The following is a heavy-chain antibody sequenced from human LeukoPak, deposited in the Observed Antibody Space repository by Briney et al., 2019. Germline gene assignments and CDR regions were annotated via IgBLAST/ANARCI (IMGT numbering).Heavy chain of an antibody. Sequence: GGSLRLSCAASGFIFSRYWMSWVRQAPGKGLEGVANIKEDGSEKYYVDSVKGRFTISRDNAKNALYLRMNSLRAEDTAVYYCARGTHYYNSSGYWDDGGDAFDIWGQGTMVTVSS. J-gene: IGHJ3*02. CDR3: ARGTHYYNSSGYWDDGGDAFDI. D-gene: IGHD3-22*01. CDR2: IKEDGSEK. CDR1: GFIFSRYW. V-gene: IGHV3-7*01.